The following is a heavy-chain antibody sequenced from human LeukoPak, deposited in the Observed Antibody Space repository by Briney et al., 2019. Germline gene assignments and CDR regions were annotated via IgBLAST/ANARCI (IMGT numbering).Heavy chain of an antibody. D-gene: IGHD6-19*01. Sequence: LETLSLTCTVSGGSISSYYWSWIRQPPGKGLEWIGYIYYSGSTNYNPSLKSRVTISVDTSKNQFSLKLSSVTAADTAVYYCARGISSGWSRAVGYWGQGTLVTVSS. V-gene: IGHV4-59*01. CDR1: GGSISSYY. CDR2: IYYSGST. J-gene: IGHJ4*02. CDR3: ARGISSGWSRAVGY.